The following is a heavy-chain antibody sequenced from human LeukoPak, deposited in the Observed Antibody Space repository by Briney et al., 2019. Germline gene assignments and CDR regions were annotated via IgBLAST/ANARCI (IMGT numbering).Heavy chain of an antibody. Sequence: GGSLRLSCAASGFTFSSYAMSWVRQAPGKGLEWVSAISGSGGSTYYADSVKGRFTISRDNSKNTLYLQMNSLRAEDTAVYYCANGKTMVWGINWFDPWGQGTLVTVSS. CDR1: GFTFSSYA. CDR3: ANGKTMVWGINWFDP. CDR2: ISGSGGST. J-gene: IGHJ5*02. D-gene: IGHD3-10*01. V-gene: IGHV3-23*01.